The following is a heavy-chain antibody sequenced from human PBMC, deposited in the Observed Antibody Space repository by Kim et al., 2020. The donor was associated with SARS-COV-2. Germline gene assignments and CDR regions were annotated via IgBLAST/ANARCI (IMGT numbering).Heavy chain of an antibody. Sequence: SETLSLTCSVSGDSVSSGSHYWGWIRQPPGKGLEWIGSMYYFGDTHYNPSLKSRVTISVDTSKNQVSLRLNSVTAADTALYYCGRHSPLSGYFDHWGQGT. CDR3: GRHSPLSGYFDH. J-gene: IGHJ4*02. CDR1: GDSVSSGSHY. CDR2: MYYFGDT. V-gene: IGHV4-39*01. D-gene: IGHD3-22*01.